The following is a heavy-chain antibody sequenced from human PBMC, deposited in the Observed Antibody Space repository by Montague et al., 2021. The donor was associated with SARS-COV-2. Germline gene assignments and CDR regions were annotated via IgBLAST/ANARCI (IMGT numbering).Heavy chain of an antibody. CDR3: ARGRYGGAAY. V-gene: IGHV4-34*01. CDR2: INPSGGT. Sequence: SETLSLTCAVYGGSFSGYYWSWIRQPPGKGLEWIGEINPSGGTNXXPSLESRVTISADASKKQFSLKFSSVSAADTAVYYCARGRYGGAAYWGQGTLVTVT. CDR1: GGSFSGYY. J-gene: IGHJ4*02. D-gene: IGHD1-26*01.